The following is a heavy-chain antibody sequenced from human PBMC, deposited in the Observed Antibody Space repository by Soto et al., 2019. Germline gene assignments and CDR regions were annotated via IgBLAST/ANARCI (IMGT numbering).Heavy chain of an antibody. Sequence: QVQLQESGPGLVKPSETLSLTCTVSGGSISSYYWSWIRQPPGKGLEWIGYIYYSGSTNYNPSLKSRVTISVDTSKNQFSLKLSSVTAAVTAVYYCARGMVYANNWFDPWGQGTLVTVSS. J-gene: IGHJ5*02. V-gene: IGHV4-59*01. CDR3: ARGMVYANNWFDP. CDR1: GGSISSYY. CDR2: IYYSGST. D-gene: IGHD2-8*01.